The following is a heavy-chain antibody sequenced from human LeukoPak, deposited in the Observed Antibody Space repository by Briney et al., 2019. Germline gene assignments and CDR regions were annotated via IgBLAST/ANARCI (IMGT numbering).Heavy chain of an antibody. CDR3: ARAGDYYVSGSYLGY. CDR2: IYHRGSA. V-gene: IGHV4-59*01. CDR1: GGSISSYY. D-gene: IGHD3-10*01. Sequence: PSETLSLTCTVSGGSISSYYWSWIRQPAGKGLEWIGYIYHRGSANYNPSLKSRVTISVDTSKNQFSLTLSSVTAADAAVYYCARAGDYYVSGSYLGYWGQGTLVTVSS. J-gene: IGHJ4*02.